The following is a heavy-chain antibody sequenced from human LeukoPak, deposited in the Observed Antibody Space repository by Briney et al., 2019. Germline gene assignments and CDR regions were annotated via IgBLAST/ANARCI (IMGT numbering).Heavy chain of an antibody. CDR1: GYTFARYY. V-gene: IGHV1-46*01. CDR2: INPSAGST. J-gene: IGHJ3*02. Sequence: GASVKVSCKTSGYTFARYYMHWVRQAPGQGLEWMGIINPSAGSTNYAQKFQGRVTMTRDTSASTVYMQLSSLRSEDTAVYYCARGPWNYYGSGSDAFDIWGQGTMVTVSS. CDR3: ARGPWNYYGSGSDAFDI. D-gene: IGHD3-10*01.